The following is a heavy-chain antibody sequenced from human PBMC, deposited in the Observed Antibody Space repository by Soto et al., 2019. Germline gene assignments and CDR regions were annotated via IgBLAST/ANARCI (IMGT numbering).Heavy chain of an antibody. CDR3: ARGRRYYDFWSGYSGWFDP. D-gene: IGHD3-3*01. CDR2: IYHSGST. Sequence: SETLSLTCAVSGGSISSSNWWSGVRQPPGKGLEWIGEIYHSGSTNYNPSLKSRVTISVDKSTNQFSLKLSSVTAADTAVYYCARGRRYYDFWSGYSGWFDPWGQGTLVT. V-gene: IGHV4-4*02. CDR1: GGSISSSNW. J-gene: IGHJ5*02.